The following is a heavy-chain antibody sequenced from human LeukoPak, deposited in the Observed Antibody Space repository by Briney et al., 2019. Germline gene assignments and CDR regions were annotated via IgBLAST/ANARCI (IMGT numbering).Heavy chain of an antibody. Sequence: SETLSLTCTVSGGSVSSGSYYWSSIRQPPGKGLEWIGYIYYSGSTNYSPSLKSRVTISVDTSKNQFSLKLSSVTAADTAVYYCATENDEYDYWGQGTLVTVSS. CDR3: ATENDEYDY. CDR2: IYYSGST. V-gene: IGHV4-61*01. D-gene: IGHD1-1*01. CDR1: GGSVSSGSYY. J-gene: IGHJ4*02.